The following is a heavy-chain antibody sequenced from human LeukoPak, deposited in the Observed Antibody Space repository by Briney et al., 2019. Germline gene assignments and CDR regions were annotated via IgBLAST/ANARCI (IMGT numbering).Heavy chain of an antibody. CDR3: ARVRWLDFYFDY. D-gene: IGHD6-19*01. CDR1: GFTFSTYS. V-gene: IGHV3-48*02. CDR2: ISSSSSTI. Sequence: GRSLRLSCAASGFTFSTYSMNWVRQAPGKGQEWVSYISSSSSTINYADSVKGRFTISRDNAKNSLYLQMNSLRDEDTAVYYCARVRWLDFYFDYWGQGTLVTVSS. J-gene: IGHJ4*02.